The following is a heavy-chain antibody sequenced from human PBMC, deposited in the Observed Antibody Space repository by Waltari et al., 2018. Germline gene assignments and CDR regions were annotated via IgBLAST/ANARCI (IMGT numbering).Heavy chain of an antibody. CDR1: GFTFSDYG. CDR2: ISSGNPTI. V-gene: IGHV3-48*04. Sequence: EVQLVESGGGLVQSGGSLRLSCAASGFTFSDYGMNWVRHAPGKGLEWIAYISSGNPTIYYADSVKGRFTIYRDNAKNSLDLQMNSLRVEDTAVYYCARRERLGFDYWGQGTLVTVSS. J-gene: IGHJ4*02. D-gene: IGHD7-27*01. CDR3: ARRERLGFDY.